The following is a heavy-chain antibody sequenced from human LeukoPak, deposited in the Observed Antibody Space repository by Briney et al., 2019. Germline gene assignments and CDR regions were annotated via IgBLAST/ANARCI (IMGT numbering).Heavy chain of an antibody. J-gene: IGHJ4*02. D-gene: IGHD2-2*01. CDR3: TSSTSHLVSDFDY. CDR1: GFTFGDYA. Sequence: PGGSLRVYCTASGFTFGDYAMSWVRQAPGKGLEWVGFIRSKAYGGTTEYAASVKGRFTISRDDSKSIAYLQMNSLKTEDTAVYYCTSSTSHLVSDFDYWGQGTLVTVSS. V-gene: IGHV3-49*04. CDR2: IRSKAYGGTT.